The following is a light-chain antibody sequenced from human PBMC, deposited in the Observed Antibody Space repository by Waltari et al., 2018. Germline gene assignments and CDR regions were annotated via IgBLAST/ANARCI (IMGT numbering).Light chain of an antibody. CDR1: SSDGFGYNY. CDR2: DVN. V-gene: IGLV2-11*01. CDR3: CSYAGRYTLL. J-gene: IGLJ2*01. Sequence: QSALTPPRASSGSPRPSVTISCTGTSSDGFGYNYSCWYQEHPGKAPKLIIYDVNKWPSGVPDRFSGSKSGNTASLTISGLQAEDEADYYCCSYAGRYTLLFGGGTKLTVL.